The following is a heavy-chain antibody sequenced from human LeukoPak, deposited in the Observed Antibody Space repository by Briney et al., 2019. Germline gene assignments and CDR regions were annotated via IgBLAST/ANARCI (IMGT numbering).Heavy chain of an antibody. CDR1: GFTFDDYA. D-gene: IGHD6-19*01. V-gene: IGHV3-9*01. J-gene: IGHJ4*02. CDR3: ANGPGYSSGWPDY. Sequence: PGGSLRLSCAASGFTFDDYAMHWVRQAPGKGLEWVSGISWNSGSIGYADSVKGRFTISRDNAKNSLYLQMNSLRAEDTALYYCANGPGYSSGWPDYWGQGTLVTVSS. CDR2: ISWNSGSI.